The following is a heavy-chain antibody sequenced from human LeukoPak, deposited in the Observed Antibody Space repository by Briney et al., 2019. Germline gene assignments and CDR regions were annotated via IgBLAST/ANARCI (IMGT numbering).Heavy chain of an antibody. Sequence: GGSLRLSCAASGFTFSSYSMNWVRQAPGKGLEWVSYISSSSSTIYYADSVKGRFTISRDNAKNSLYLQMNSLRAEDTAVYYCARSYSGYPAYWGQGTLVTVSS. V-gene: IGHV3-48*01. J-gene: IGHJ4*02. CDR3: ARSYSGYPAY. CDR2: ISSSSSTI. D-gene: IGHD3-10*01. CDR1: GFTFSSYS.